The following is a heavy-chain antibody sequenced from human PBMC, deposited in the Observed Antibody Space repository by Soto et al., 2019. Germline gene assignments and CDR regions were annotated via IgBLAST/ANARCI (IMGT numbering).Heavy chain of an antibody. CDR2: MNMDGNRI. CDR3: VMGDGDRYDGHGYLGRH. J-gene: IGHJ4*02. D-gene: IGHD2-21*01. CDR1: GFTFSSYW. Sequence: GGSLRLSCAASGFTFSSYWMHWVRQAPGKGLEWVSRMNMDGNRISYVDSVKGRCTISRDNAKNTFYMEMNSARVEYTAVYYCVMGDGDRYDGHGYLGRHWGQGSLVTVSS. V-gene: IGHV3-74*01.